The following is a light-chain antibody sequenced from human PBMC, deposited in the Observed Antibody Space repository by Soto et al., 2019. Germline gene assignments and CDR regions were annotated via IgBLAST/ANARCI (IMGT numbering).Light chain of an antibody. Sequence: EIGITPSRATLSVSPGERATLSCRASQSVSSNLAWYQQKPGQAPRLLIYGASTRATGIPARFSGSGSGTDFTLTISRLEPEDFAVYYCQQYGSSPWTFGQGTKVDIK. V-gene: IGKV3-20*01. J-gene: IGKJ1*01. CDR1: QSVSSN. CDR3: QQYGSSPWT. CDR2: GAS.